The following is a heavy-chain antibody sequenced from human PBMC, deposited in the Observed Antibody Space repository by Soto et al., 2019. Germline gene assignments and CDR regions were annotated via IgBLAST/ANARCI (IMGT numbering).Heavy chain of an antibody. CDR3: SSWGRTMIFGVAVAGGSYYFDMYV. CDR1: GLTFNSYA. D-gene: IGHD3-3*01. V-gene: IGHV3-23*01. CDR2: ISGSGDHT. J-gene: IGHJ6*02. Sequence: GGSLRLSCAASGLTFNSYAMNWVRQAPGKGLEWVSVISGSGDHTNYADSVQGRFTVSRDNSKNMLFLQMNSLMADDRAVYKCSSWGRTMIFGVAVAGGSYYFDMYVWSQRTTSSVSS.